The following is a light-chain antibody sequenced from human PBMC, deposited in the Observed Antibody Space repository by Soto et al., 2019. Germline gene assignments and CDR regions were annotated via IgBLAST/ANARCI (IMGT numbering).Light chain of an antibody. CDR2: EVT. Sequence: QSALTQPASVSGSPGQSIAISCTGSSSDVGIYNYVSWYQQHPGKVPKLIIYEVTNRPSGVSNRFSGSKSGNTASLTISGLQAEDESDYYCISFTSRHIYVFGTGTQLTVL. J-gene: IGLJ1*01. CDR3: ISFTSRHIYV. V-gene: IGLV2-14*01. CDR1: SSDVGIYNY.